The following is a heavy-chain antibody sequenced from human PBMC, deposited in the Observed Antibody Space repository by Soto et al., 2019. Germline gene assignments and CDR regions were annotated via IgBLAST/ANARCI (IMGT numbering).Heavy chain of an antibody. J-gene: IGHJ1*01. D-gene: IGHD3-10*01. CDR2: IYWDDGK. CDR1: GFSLNTGGVT. V-gene: IGHV2-5*02. CDR3: AHSPAPRVYFQH. Sequence: VSGPTLVNPTQTLTLTCVFSGFSLNTGGVTVGWIRQPPGKALEWVALIYWDDGKRYSPSLKSRLTITKETSKNQVVLTMTNVDPEDTATYFCAHSPAPRVYFQHWGEGTLVTAPQ.